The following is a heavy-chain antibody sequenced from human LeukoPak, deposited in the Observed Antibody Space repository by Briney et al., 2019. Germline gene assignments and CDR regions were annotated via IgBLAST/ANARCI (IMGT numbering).Heavy chain of an antibody. J-gene: IGHJ4*02. CDR1: GITVSSNY. CDR2: IYSGGDT. CDR3: ARYNFFGGTPFDC. V-gene: IGHV3-66*01. D-gene: IGHD3-3*01. Sequence: GGSLRLSCAASGITVSSNYMSWVRRAPGKGLEWVSVIYSGGDTYYADSAKGRFTISRDNSRNTLYLQMNSLRVEDTAVYYCARYNFFGGTPFDCWGQGTLVTVSS.